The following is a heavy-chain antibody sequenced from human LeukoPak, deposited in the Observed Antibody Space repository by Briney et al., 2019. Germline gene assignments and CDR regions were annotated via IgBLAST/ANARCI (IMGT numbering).Heavy chain of an antibody. CDR1: GFTFSSSA. V-gene: IGHV3-7*01. Sequence: GGSLRLSCAASGFTFSSSAMSWVRQAPGKGLEWVANIKQDGGEKYYVDSVKGRFTISRDNAKNSLFLQMNSLRVEDTAVYYCARLGGSYYTYWGQGTLVTVSS. CDR3: ARLGGSYYTY. D-gene: IGHD1-26*01. CDR2: IKQDGGEK. J-gene: IGHJ4*02.